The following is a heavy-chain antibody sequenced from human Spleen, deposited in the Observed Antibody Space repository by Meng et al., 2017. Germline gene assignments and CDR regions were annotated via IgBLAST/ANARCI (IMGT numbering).Heavy chain of an antibody. V-gene: IGHV5-51*01. Sequence: GGSLRLSCKGSGPSFNSYWVDWVRQMPGKGLEWMGIIYPRDSDTRYSPTFQGQVTISADKSISTAYLQWSSLKASDTAMYYCVRRPYLGGVAGGDYYYYGMDVWGQGTTVTVSS. J-gene: IGHJ6*02. CDR2: IYPRDSDT. D-gene: IGHD6-19*01. CDR1: GPSFNSYW. CDR3: VRRPYLGGVAGGDYYYYGMDV.